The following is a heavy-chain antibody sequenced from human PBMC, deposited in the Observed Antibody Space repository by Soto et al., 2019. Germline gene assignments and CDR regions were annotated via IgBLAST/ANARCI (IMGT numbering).Heavy chain of an antibody. CDR1: GYTYTSYY. Sequence: ASVKVSCEACGYTYTSYYRRWVRQATEKGLEWMGIINPSGGSTSYAQKFQGRVTMTRDTSTSTVYMELSSLRSEDTAVYYCASLELPWYSSSWYGYGMDVWGQGTTVTVSS. D-gene: IGHD6-13*01. J-gene: IGHJ6*02. CDR3: ASLELPWYSSSWYGYGMDV. CDR2: INPSGGST. V-gene: IGHV1-46*01.